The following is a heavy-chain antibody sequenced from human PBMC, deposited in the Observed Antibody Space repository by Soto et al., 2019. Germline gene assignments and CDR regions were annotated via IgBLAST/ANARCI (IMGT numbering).Heavy chain of an antibody. CDR3: VLGGLETGYYRDMDY. Sequence: QDHLVQSGGEVKKPGASAKVSCKASGYTFKNYGINWVRQAPGRGLEWVAWISAYNGDTSYAQHLQGGVTVTTDTLTNTAYMELRSLRPDDTAVYFCVLGGLETGYYRDMDYWGQGTLVSVSS. CDR1: GYTFKNYG. CDR2: ISAYNGDT. V-gene: IGHV1-18*04. D-gene: IGHD3-9*01. J-gene: IGHJ4*02.